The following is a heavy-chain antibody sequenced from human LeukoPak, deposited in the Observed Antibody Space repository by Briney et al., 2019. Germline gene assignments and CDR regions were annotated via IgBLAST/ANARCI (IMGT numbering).Heavy chain of an antibody. CDR1: GGSSSNYY. CDR3: ARPMVRGVNDALDI. Sequence: PSETLSLTCSVSGGSSSNYYWSWIRQPPGRGLEWIGYIYYSGSTNYNPSLKSRVTISVDTSKNQFSLKLSSVTAADTAVYYCARPMVRGVNDALDIWGQGTMVTVSS. CDR2: IYYSGST. J-gene: IGHJ3*02. D-gene: IGHD3-10*01. V-gene: IGHV4-59*08.